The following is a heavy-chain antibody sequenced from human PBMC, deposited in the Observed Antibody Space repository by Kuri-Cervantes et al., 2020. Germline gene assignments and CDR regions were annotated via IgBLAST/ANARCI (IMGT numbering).Heavy chain of an antibody. CDR3: ARDHGGIAVAGHLGY. CDR2: ISAYNGNT. CDR1: GGTFTSYG. V-gene: IGHV1-18*01. Sequence: ASVKVSCKASGGTFTSYGISWVRQAPGQGPEWMGWISAYNGNTNYAQKLQGRVTMTTDTSTSTAYMELRSLRSDDTAVYYCARDHGGIAVAGHLGYWGQGTLVTVSS. D-gene: IGHD6-19*01. J-gene: IGHJ4*02.